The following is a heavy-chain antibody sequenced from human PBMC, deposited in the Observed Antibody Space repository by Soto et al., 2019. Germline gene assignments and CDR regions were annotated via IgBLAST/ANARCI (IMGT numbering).Heavy chain of an antibody. Sequence: PSETLSLTCTVSGGSIRSSSYYWGWIRQPPGKGLEWIGSIYYSGSTYYNPSLKSRVTISVDTSKNQFSLKLSSVTAADTAVYYCASRTGYGDAFDIWGQGTMVTVSS. D-gene: IGHD5-12*01. CDR1: GGSIRSSSYY. CDR2: IYYSGST. CDR3: ASRTGYGDAFDI. V-gene: IGHV4-39*01. J-gene: IGHJ3*02.